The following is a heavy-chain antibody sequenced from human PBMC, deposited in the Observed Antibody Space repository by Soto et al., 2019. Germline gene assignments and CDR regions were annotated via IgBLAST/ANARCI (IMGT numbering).Heavy chain of an antibody. D-gene: IGHD3-22*01. Sequence: QVQLQESGPGLVKPSETLSLTCTVSGGSVTSGNYYWSWIRQPPGRGLEWIGYIYYSGRINYNPSLASRVTMSVDTSKNQFSLNLRAVTAADTAMYYCMRDPGYDTGGDFVDSWGQGTLVTVSS. V-gene: IGHV4-61*01. CDR1: GGSVTSGNYY. CDR2: IYYSGRI. J-gene: IGHJ4*02. CDR3: MRDPGYDTGGDFVDS.